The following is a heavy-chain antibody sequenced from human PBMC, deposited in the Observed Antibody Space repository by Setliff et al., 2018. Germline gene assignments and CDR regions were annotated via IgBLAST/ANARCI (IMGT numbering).Heavy chain of an antibody. CDR2: MYHSGST. CDR1: GYSISSDYY. CDR3: ARALGYCSRTSCYADAFDI. Sequence: SETLSLTCAVSGYSISSDYYWGWIRQPPGKGLERIGSMYHSGSTYYNPSLKSRVTISVDTSKNQFSLKLNYVTAADTAVYYCARALGYCSRTSCYADAFDIWGQGTMVTVSS. V-gene: IGHV4-38-2*01. J-gene: IGHJ3*02. D-gene: IGHD2-2*01.